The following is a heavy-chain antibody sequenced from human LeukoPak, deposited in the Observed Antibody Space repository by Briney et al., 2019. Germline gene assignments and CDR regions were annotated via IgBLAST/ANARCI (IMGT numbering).Heavy chain of an antibody. D-gene: IGHD3/OR15-3a*01. Sequence: ASVKVSCKASGYTFTSYGISWVRQAPGQGLEWMGWISAYNGNTNYAQKLQGRVTMTTDTSTSTAYMELRSLRSDDTAVYYCAKGSIRAGGERLDWFFSGSRRNYYMDVWGTGTTVTVSS. V-gene: IGHV1-18*01. CDR2: ISAYNGNT. CDR1: GYTFTSYG. CDR3: AKGSIRAGGERLDWFFSGSRRNYYMDV. J-gene: IGHJ6*03.